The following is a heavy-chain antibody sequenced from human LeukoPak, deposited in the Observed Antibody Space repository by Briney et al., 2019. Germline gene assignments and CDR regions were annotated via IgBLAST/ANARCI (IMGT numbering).Heavy chain of an antibody. V-gene: IGHV4-34*01. J-gene: IGHJ4*02. Sequence: SETLSLTCAVSGGSFSGCYWSWIRNPPGKGLEWIGEIKHSRNTNYNPSLKSRVTISVDTSKTQYSLKLSSVTAADTAVYYCARGLFGGYYYPLYYFDYWGQGTLVTVSS. CDR1: GGSFSGCY. CDR3: ARGLFGGYYYPLYYFDY. CDR2: IKHSRNT. D-gene: IGHD3-22*01.